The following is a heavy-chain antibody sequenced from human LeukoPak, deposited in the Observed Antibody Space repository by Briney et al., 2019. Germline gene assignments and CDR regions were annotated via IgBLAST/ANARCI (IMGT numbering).Heavy chain of an antibody. CDR1: GFTFSSYA. CDR3: ARATGDFDY. D-gene: IGHD7-27*01. CDR2: IKQDGSEK. V-gene: IGHV3-7*01. Sequence: GGSLRLSCAASGFTFSSYAMSWVRQAPGKGLEWVANIKQDGSEKYYVDSVKGRFTISRDNAKNSLYLQMNSLRAEDTAVYYCARATGDFDYWGQGTLVTVSS. J-gene: IGHJ4*02.